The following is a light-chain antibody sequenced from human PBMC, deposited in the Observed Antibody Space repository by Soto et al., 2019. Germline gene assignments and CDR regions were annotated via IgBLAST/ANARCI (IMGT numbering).Light chain of an antibody. J-gene: IGKJ1*01. CDR1: QSVGSDF. CDR3: QQYGSLSCA. V-gene: IGKV3-20*01. Sequence: EIVLTQSPGTLSLSPGERATLSCRASQSVGSDFLAWYQQRPGQPPRILIFGASGRATGIPDRFSGSGSGTDFTLTISRLEPEDFAVYYCQQYGSLSCAFGQGTKVEIK. CDR2: GAS.